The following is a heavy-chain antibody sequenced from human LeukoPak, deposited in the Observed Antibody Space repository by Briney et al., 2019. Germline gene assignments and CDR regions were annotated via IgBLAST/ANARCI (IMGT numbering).Heavy chain of an antibody. CDR2: YTSGST. CDR3: AREGYDFWSGYFTFDY. J-gene: IGHJ4*02. Sequence: YTSGSTNYNPSLKSRVTMSVDTSKNQFSLKLSSVTAADTAVYYCAREGYDFWSGYFTFDYWGQGTLVTVSS. V-gene: IGHV4-4*07. D-gene: IGHD3-3*01.